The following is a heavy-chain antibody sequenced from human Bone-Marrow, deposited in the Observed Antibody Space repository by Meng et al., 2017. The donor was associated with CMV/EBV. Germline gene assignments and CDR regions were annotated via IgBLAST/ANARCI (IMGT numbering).Heavy chain of an antibody. V-gene: IGHV4-30-4*08. CDR3: ARALEYMILAFDI. CDR2: IYYGGST. CDR1: GGSISSGDYY. Sequence: SETLSLTCTVSGGSISSGDYYRSWIRQPPGKGLEWIGYIYYGGSTYYNPSLKSRVTISVDTSKNQFSLKLSSVTAADTAVYYCARALEYMILAFDIWGQGTMVTVSS. D-gene: IGHD3-22*01. J-gene: IGHJ3*02.